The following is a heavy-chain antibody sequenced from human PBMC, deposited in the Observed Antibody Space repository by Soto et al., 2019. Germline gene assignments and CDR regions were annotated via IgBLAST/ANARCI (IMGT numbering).Heavy chain of an antibody. V-gene: IGHV3-30-3*01. J-gene: IGHJ6*02. CDR1: GFTFSSYA. CDR2: ISYDGSNK. D-gene: IGHD3-3*01. Sequence: GGSLRLSCAASGFTFSSYAMHWVRQAPGKGLEWVAVISYDGSNKYYADSVKGRFTISRDNSKNTLYLQMNSLRAEDTAVYYCARVLDTIFGVVIPSGMDVWRQGTTVSASS. CDR3: ARVLDTIFGVVIPSGMDV.